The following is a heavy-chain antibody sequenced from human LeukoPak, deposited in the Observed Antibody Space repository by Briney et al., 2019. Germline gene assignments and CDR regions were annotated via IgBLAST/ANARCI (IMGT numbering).Heavy chain of an antibody. CDR1: GFTFSSYW. J-gene: IGHJ4*02. Sequence: GGSLRLSCAASGFTFSSYWMSWVRQAPGKGLEWVANMKQDGSEKYYVDSVMGRFTISRDNAKNSLYLQMNSLRAEDTAVYYCARDMPRNSYCSSTSCYNRRFDYWGQGTLVTVSS. CDR3: ARDMPRNSYCSSTSCYNRRFDY. CDR2: MKQDGSEK. V-gene: IGHV3-7*01. D-gene: IGHD2-2*02.